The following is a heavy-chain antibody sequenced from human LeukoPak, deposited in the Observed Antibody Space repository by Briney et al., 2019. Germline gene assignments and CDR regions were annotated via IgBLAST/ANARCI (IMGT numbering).Heavy chain of an antibody. J-gene: IGHJ4*02. Sequence: SGGSLRLSCAASGFTFSDYYMSWIRQAPGKGLEWVSYISSSGSTIYYADSLKGQFTISRDNAKNSLYLQMNSLRAEDTAVYYCARVRMDYGSGSPADYWGQGTLVTVSS. CDR2: ISSSGSTI. V-gene: IGHV3-11*01. D-gene: IGHD3-10*01. CDR1: GFTFSDYY. CDR3: ARVRMDYGSGSPADY.